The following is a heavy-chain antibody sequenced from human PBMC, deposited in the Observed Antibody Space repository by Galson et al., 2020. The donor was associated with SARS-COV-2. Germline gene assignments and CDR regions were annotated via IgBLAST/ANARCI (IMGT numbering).Heavy chain of an antibody. Sequence: SETLSLTCTVSGGSISSYYWSWIRQPPGKGLEWIGYIYYSGSTNYNPSLKSRVTISVDTSKNQFSPKLSSVTAADTAVYYCARGEIEMATSDYYYGMDVWGQGTTVTVSS. J-gene: IGHJ6*02. CDR1: GGSISSYY. V-gene: IGHV4-59*13. CDR3: ARGEIEMATSDYYYGMDV. D-gene: IGHD5-12*01. CDR2: IYYSGST.